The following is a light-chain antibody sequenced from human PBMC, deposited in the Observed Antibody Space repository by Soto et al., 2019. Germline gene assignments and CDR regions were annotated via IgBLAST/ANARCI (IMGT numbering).Light chain of an antibody. V-gene: IGLV2-14*01. CDR1: NNDVGGHNY. Sequence: QSVLTQPASVSGSPGQSITISCTGTNNDVGGHNYVSWYQQHSGKAPKLLIYEVSNRPSGVSNRFSGSKSGNTASLTISGLQAEDEADYYCNSYRTSAVVFGGGTKLTVL. CDR3: NSYRTSAVV. J-gene: IGLJ3*02. CDR2: EVS.